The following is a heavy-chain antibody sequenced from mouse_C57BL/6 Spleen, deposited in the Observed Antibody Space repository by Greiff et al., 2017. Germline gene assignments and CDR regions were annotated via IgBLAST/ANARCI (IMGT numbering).Heavy chain of an antibody. V-gene: IGHV1-80*01. CDR2: IYPGDGDT. D-gene: IGHD2-3*01. CDR1: GYAFSSYW. CDR3: ARWLLPYYAMDY. Sequence: VQLQQSGASVKISCTASGYAFSSYWKNWVKQRPGKGLEWIGQIYPGDGDTNYNGKFKSKATLTADKSSSTAYMQLSSLTSEDSAVYFCARWLLPYYAMDYWGQGTSVTVSS. J-gene: IGHJ4*01.